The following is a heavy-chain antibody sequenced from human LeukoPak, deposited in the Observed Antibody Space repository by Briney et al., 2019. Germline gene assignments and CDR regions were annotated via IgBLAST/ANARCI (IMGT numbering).Heavy chain of an antibody. CDR3: ARDEISTITMIVVVGDY. J-gene: IGHJ4*02. Sequence: ASVKVSCKASGYTFTSYGISWVRQAPGQGLEWMGWISAYNGNTNYAQKLQGRVTMTTDTSTSTAYVELRSLRSDDTAVYYCARDEISTITMIVVVGDYWGQGTLVTVSS. CDR1: GYTFTSYG. D-gene: IGHD3-22*01. V-gene: IGHV1-18*01. CDR2: ISAYNGNT.